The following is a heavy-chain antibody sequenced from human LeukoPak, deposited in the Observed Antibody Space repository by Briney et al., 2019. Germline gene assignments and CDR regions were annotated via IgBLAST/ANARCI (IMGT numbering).Heavy chain of an antibody. J-gene: IGHJ5*02. CDR1: GFTFSSYG. CDR3: ATDLPHYYGSGNYYT. CDR2: ISYDGSNK. Sequence: PGRSLRLSCAASGFTFSSYGMHWVRQAPGKGLEWVAVISYDGSNKYYADSVKGRFTISRDNSKNTLYLQMNSLKTEDTAVYYCATDLPHYYGSGNYYTWGQGTLVIVSS. D-gene: IGHD3-10*01. V-gene: IGHV3-30*03.